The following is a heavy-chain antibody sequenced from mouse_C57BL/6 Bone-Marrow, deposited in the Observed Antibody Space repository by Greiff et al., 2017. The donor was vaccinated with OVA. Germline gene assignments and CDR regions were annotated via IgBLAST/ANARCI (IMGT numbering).Heavy chain of an antibody. D-gene: IGHD1-1*01. J-gene: IGHJ1*03. CDR3: ARIDYYGSSYWYFDV. CDR2: ISNLAYSI. Sequence: EVKVEESGGGLVQPGGSLKLSCAASGFTFSDYGMAWVRQAPRKGPEWVAFISNLAYSIYYADTVTGRFTISRENAKNTLYLEMSSLRSEDTAMYYCARIDYYGSSYWYFDVWGTGTTVTVSS. V-gene: IGHV5-15*04. CDR1: GFTFSDYG.